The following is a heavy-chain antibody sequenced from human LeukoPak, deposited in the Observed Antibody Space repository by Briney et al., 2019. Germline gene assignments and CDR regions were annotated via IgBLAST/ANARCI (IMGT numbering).Heavy chain of an antibody. V-gene: IGHV4-59*08. CDR3: ARIRSYYYGMDV. D-gene: IGHD3-3*02. CDR1: GGSISSYY. CDR2: IYYSGST. Sequence: SETLSLTCTVSGGSISSYYWSWIRQPPGKGLEWIGYIYYSGSTNYNPSLKSRVTISVDTSKNQFSLKLSSVTAADMAVYYCARIRSYYYGMDVWGQGTTVTVSS. J-gene: IGHJ6*02.